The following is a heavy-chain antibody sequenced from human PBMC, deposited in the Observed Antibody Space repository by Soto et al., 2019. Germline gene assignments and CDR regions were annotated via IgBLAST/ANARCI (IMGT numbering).Heavy chain of an antibody. D-gene: IGHD6-19*01. CDR3: AHVGGLEQWLYRLDH. Sequence: QITLKESGPSLVKPTQTLTLTCTFSGFSLTTTGVGVVWIRQPPGKALEWLALIYWDDDKHYSPSLRSRLTVPNDTAKNQVVLTLTNVDPADTGTYFCAHVGGLEQWLYRLDHWGQGTVVTVSS. CDR1: GFSLTTTGVG. CDR2: IYWDDDK. V-gene: IGHV2-5*02. J-gene: IGHJ4*02.